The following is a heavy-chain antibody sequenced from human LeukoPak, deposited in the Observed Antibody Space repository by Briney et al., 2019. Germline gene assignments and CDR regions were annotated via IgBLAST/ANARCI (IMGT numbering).Heavy chain of an antibody. J-gene: IGHJ4*02. CDR3: ARGGRAYYFDY. CDR1: EFTFSSYA. D-gene: IGHD1-26*01. Sequence: GGSLRLSCAASEFTFSSYAMHWVRQAPGKGLEWVAVISYDGSNKYYADSVKGRFTISRDNSKNTLYLQMNSLRAEDTAVYYCARGGRAYYFDYWGQGTLVTVSS. V-gene: IGHV3-30-3*01. CDR2: ISYDGSNK.